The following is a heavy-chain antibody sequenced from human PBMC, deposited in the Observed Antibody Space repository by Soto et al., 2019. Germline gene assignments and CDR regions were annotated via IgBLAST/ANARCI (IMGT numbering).Heavy chain of an antibody. V-gene: IGHV1-69*13. Sequence: ASVKVSCKASGGTFSSYAISWVRQAPGQGLEWMGGIIPIFGTANYAQKFQGRVTITADESTSTAYMELSSLRSEDTAVYYCAREGGSSIAAGNWFDPWGQGTLVTVSS. CDR1: GGTFSSYA. D-gene: IGHD6-6*01. CDR2: IIPIFGTA. CDR3: AREGGSSIAAGNWFDP. J-gene: IGHJ5*02.